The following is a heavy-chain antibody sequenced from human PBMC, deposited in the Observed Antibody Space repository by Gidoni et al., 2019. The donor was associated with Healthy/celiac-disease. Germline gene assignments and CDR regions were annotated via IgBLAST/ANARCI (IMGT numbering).Heavy chain of an antibody. CDR1: GGSISRGGYY. Sequence: QVQLQESGPGLVKPSQTLSLTCTVSGGSISRGGYYWSWIRQHPGKGLEWIGYIYYRGSTYYNPSSKSRVTISVDTYKNQFSLKLSSVTAADTAVYYCARREVGARQGDAFDIWGQGTMVTVSS. D-gene: IGHD1-26*01. J-gene: IGHJ3*02. CDR3: ARREVGARQGDAFDI. CDR2: IYYRGST. V-gene: IGHV4-31*03.